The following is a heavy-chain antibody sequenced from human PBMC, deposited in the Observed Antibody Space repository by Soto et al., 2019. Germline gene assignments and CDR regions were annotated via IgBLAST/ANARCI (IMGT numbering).Heavy chain of an antibody. CDR1: GFTFSSYW. CDR2: ISYDGSNK. CDR3: AKAPITMIVVVLSLDY. J-gene: IGHJ4*02. V-gene: IGHV3-30*18. Sequence: GGSLRLSCAAPGFTFSSYWMSWVRQAPGKGLEWVAVISYDGSNKYYADSVKGRFTISRDNSKNTLYLQMNSLRAEDTAVYYCAKAPITMIVVVLSLDYWGQGTLVTVSS. D-gene: IGHD3-22*01.